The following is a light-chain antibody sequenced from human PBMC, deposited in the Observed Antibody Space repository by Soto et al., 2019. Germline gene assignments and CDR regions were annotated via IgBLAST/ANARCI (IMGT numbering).Light chain of an antibody. J-gene: IGKJ1*01. V-gene: IGKV3-20*01. CDR2: DAS. Sequence: EFVLTQSPGTLSLSPGERATLSCRASHTVRNNYLAWYQQKPGQAPRLLIYDASSRATGIPDRFSGGGSGTEFTLTISSLQPEDFAVYFCHQDFNLPWTFGQGTKVDIK. CDR3: HQDFNLPWT. CDR1: HTVRNNY.